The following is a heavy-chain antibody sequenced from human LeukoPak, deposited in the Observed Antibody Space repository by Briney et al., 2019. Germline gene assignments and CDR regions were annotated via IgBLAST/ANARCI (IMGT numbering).Heavy chain of an antibody. Sequence: ASVKVSCKASGGTFSSYAISWVRQAPGQGLEWMGGIIPIFGTANYAQKFQGRVTITADESTSTAYMELSSLRSEDTAVYYCARGTYCSGGSCYTWFDPWGQGTLVTVSS. V-gene: IGHV1-69*13. CDR2: IIPIFGTA. J-gene: IGHJ5*02. D-gene: IGHD2-15*01. CDR1: GGTFSSYA. CDR3: ARGTYCSGGSCYTWFDP.